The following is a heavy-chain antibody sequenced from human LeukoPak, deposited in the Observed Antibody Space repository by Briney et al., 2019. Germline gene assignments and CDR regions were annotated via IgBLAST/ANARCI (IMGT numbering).Heavy chain of an antibody. CDR3: ATPRLTYYYDSSGSFDY. CDR2: ISYDGSNK. CDR1: GFTFGSYG. D-gene: IGHD3-22*01. Sequence: GGSLRLSCAASGFTFGSYGMHWVRQAPGKGLEWVAVISYDGSNKYYADSVKGRFTISRDNSKNTLYLQMNSLRAEDTAVYYCATPRLTYYYDSSGSFDYWGQGTLVTVSS. J-gene: IGHJ4*02. V-gene: IGHV3-30*03.